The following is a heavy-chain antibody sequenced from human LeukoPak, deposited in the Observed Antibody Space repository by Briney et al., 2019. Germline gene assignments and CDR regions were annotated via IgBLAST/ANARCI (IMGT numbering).Heavy chain of an antibody. CDR3: ARAWAPAGLYFDY. V-gene: IGHV3-53*01. CDR2: IYSGGST. D-gene: IGHD6-13*01. CDR1: GFTVSSNH. Sequence: GGSLRLSCAASGFTVSSNHMTWVRQAPGKGLEWVSVIYSGGSTYYADSVKGRFIISRGNSRNTLYLQMNNLRAEDTAVYYCARAWAPAGLYFDYWGQGTLVTVSS. J-gene: IGHJ4*02.